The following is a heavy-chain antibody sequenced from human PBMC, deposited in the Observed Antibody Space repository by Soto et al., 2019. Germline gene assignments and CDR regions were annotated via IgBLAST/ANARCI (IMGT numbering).Heavy chain of an antibody. CDR3: ARVYGGHAFEI. J-gene: IGHJ3*02. V-gene: IGHV3-33*01. D-gene: IGHD4-17*01. CDR1: GFTFSSYG. CDR2: IWYDGSNK. Sequence: QVQLVESGGGVVQPGRSLRLSCAASGFTFSSYGMHWVRQAPGKGLEWVAVIWYDGSNKYYADSVKGRFTISRDNSKNTVYRQMNSLSAEDTAVYYCARVYGGHAFEIWGQGTMVTVSS.